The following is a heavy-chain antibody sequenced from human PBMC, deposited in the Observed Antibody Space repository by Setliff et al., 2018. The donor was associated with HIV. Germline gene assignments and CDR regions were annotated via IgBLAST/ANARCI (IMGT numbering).Heavy chain of an antibody. V-gene: IGHV3-30*04. D-gene: IGHD6-6*01. CDR2: ISHDGSYK. CDR3: ARDRKFGSSGHYYYYMDV. J-gene: IGHJ6*03. CDR1: GFTFSSYP. Sequence: TGGSLRLSCAGPGFTFSSYPMHWVRQAPGKGLEWVALISHDGSYKYYADSVQGRFTISRDNSKNTLSLQMNSLRAGDTAVYYCARDRKFGSSGHYYYYMDVWGKGTTVTVSS.